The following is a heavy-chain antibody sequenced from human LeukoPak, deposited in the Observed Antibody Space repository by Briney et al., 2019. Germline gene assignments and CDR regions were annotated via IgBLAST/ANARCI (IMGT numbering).Heavy chain of an antibody. J-gene: IGHJ4*02. Sequence: PGGSLRLSCAASGFTFSNYAMAWVRQAPGKGLEWVPAISGNGGRTYSADSVQGRFTISRDNSKNTVYLQMDNLRAEDSAMYYCAKAHSISWPYAIDSWGQGTLVTVSS. CDR1: GFTFSNYA. CDR3: AKAHSISWPYAIDS. D-gene: IGHD6-13*01. V-gene: IGHV3-23*01. CDR2: ISGNGGRT.